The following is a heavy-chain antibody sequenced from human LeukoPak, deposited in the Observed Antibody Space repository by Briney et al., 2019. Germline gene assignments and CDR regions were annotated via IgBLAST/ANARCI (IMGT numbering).Heavy chain of an antibody. CDR1: GGTFSSYA. J-gene: IGHJ4*02. V-gene: IGHV1-69*01. Sequence: GSSVKVSCTASGGTFSSYAISWVRQAPGQGLEWMGGIIPIFGTANYAQKFQGRVTITADESTSTAYMELSSLRSEDTAVYYCARGPMGDDSSGYPQIIDDYWGQGTLVTVSS. CDR3: ARGPMGDDSSGYPQIIDDY. CDR2: IIPIFGTA. D-gene: IGHD3-22*01.